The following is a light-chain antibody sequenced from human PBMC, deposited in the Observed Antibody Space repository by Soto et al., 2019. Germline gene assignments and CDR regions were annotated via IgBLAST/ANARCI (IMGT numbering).Light chain of an antibody. V-gene: IGKV1-39*01. Sequence: IQWTQSPSSLSASVGARVTISCQASRGISSYLAWYQKHTWKHPNIMIYAASSLQSGVPSRFSGIVSGTDFNLTISSLHTEDCATYEGQQSYNTTPTFGGGTKRDIK. CDR1: RGISSY. J-gene: IGKJ4*01. CDR2: AAS. CDR3: QQSYNTTPT.